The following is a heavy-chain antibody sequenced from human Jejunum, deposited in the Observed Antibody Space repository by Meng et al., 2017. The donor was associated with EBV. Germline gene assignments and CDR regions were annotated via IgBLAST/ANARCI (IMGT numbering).Heavy chain of an antibody. Sequence: QGLLVQSVAEVKKPGASVKVSCKVSGDTFTRYYMHWVRQAPGQGLEWMGIINPTGDSTTYAEKFQGRLTMTRDTSTTTAYMELSSLRSEDTAVYYCAGGMTIRQNWFDPWGQGTLVTVSS. CDR3: AGGMTIRQNWFDP. CDR1: GDTFTRYY. J-gene: IGHJ5*02. D-gene: IGHD5-24*01. V-gene: IGHV1-46*01. CDR2: INPTGDST.